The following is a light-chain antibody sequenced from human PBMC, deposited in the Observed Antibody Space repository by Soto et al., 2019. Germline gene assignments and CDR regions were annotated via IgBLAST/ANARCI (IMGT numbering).Light chain of an antibody. J-gene: IGLJ2*01. CDR3: QTWGTGIQV. V-gene: IGLV4-69*01. CDR2: LNSDGSH. Sequence: QLVLTQSPSASASLGASVKLTSTLSSGHSFYAIAWHQQQPEKGPRYLMKLNSDGSHSKGDGIPDRFSGSSSGAERYLTISSLQSEDEADYYCQTWGTGIQVFGGGTKLTVL. CDR1: SGHSFYA.